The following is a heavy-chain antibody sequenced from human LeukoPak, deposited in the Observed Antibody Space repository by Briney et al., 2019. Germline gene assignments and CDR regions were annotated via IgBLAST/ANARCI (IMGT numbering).Heavy chain of an antibody. CDR3: ARDRSRTTVTYGDWFDP. CDR1: GGSISSGSYN. CDR2: IYSSGST. V-gene: IGHV4-61*02. D-gene: IGHD4-17*01. Sequence: SDTLSLTCTVSGGSISSGSYNWSWIRQPAGKGPEWIGRIYSSGSTNYNPSLKSRVTISVDTSKNQFSLKLSSVTAADTAVYYCARDRSRTTVTYGDWFDPWGQGTLVTVSS. J-gene: IGHJ5*02.